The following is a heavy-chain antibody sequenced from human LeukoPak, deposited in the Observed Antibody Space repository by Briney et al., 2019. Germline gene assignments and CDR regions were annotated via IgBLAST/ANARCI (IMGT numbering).Heavy chain of an antibody. D-gene: IGHD3-22*01. V-gene: IGHV4-59*01. CDR1: GGSISSYY. CDR2: IYYSGST. J-gene: IGHJ5*02. CDR3: ARDRENSCYPNWFDP. Sequence: PSETLSLTCTVSGGSISSYYWSWIRQPPGKGLEWIGYIYYSGSTNYNPSLKSRVTISVDTSKNQFSLKLSSVTAADTAVYYCARDRENSCYPNWFDPWGQGTLVTVSS.